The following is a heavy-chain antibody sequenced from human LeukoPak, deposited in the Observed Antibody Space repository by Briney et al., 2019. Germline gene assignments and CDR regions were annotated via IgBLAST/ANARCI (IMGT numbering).Heavy chain of an antibody. CDR3: ARGLYSSGWYNYFDY. Sequence: GGSLRLSCAASGFSVSNNYMSWVRQAPGKGLEWVSVIYSGGSTFYADSVKGRFTISRDNSKNTLYLQMNSLRVEDTAVYYCARGLYSSGWYNYFDYWGQGTLVTVSS. CDR2: IYSGGST. CDR1: GFSVSNNY. D-gene: IGHD6-19*01. J-gene: IGHJ4*02. V-gene: IGHV3-66*01.